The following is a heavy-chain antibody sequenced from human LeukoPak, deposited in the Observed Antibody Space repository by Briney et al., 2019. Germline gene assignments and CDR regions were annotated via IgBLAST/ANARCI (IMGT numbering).Heavy chain of an antibody. J-gene: IGHJ6*03. CDR3: VRVKKGYCSSTSCPPLRCIYYYYCMDV. CDR1: GYTISSDAY. CDR2: IDNSGST. Sequence: SVTLSLTCTASGYTISSDAYWCWLQAPPGRRQGGSGSIDNSGSTYYNPSLKGRVTISVDNSKNTLYLKLSTVTAEDTAVYYCVRVKKGYCSSTSCPPLRCIYYYYCMDVWGKATTVTVSS. D-gene: IGHD2-2*01. V-gene: IGHV4-38-2*02.